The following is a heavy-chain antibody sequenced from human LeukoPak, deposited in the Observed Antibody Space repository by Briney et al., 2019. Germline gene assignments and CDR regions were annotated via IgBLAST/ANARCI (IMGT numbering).Heavy chain of an antibody. CDR2: MNPNSGNT. CDR1: GYTFTSYG. CDR3: ARNNQLLFSAFDI. V-gene: IGHV1-8*02. D-gene: IGHD2-2*01. J-gene: IGHJ3*02. Sequence: ASVKVSCKASGYTFTSYGISWVRQATGQGLEWMGWMNPNSGNTGYAQKFQGRVTMTRNTSISTAYMELSSLRSEDTAVYYCARNNQLLFSAFDIWGQGTMVTVSS.